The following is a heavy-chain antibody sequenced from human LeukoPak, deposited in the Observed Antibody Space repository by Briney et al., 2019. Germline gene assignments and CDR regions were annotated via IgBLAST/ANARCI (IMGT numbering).Heavy chain of an antibody. CDR1: GFTFSSYE. D-gene: IGHD2-15*01. Sequence: GGSLRLSCAASGFTFSSYEMNWVRQAPGKGLEWVSYISSSGSTIYYADSVKGRFTISRDNAKNSLYLQMNSLRAEDTAVYYCARDGGEYCSGGRCTAFDIWGQGTMVTVSS. V-gene: IGHV3-48*03. J-gene: IGHJ3*02. CDR2: ISSSGSTI. CDR3: ARDGGEYCSGGRCTAFDI.